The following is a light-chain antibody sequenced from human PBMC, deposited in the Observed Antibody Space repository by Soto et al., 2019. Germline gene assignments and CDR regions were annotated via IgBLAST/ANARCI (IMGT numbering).Light chain of an antibody. V-gene: IGKV1-9*01. J-gene: IGKJ4*01. CDR3: QQLNSYPLT. CDR2: AAS. Sequence: IQLTQSPSSLSSSVGDRFTITCRASQGISSYLAWYQQKPGKAPKLLIYAASTLQSGVPSRSSGSGSGTDFTLTISSLQPEDFATYYCQQLNSYPLTFGGGTKVDIK. CDR1: QGISSY.